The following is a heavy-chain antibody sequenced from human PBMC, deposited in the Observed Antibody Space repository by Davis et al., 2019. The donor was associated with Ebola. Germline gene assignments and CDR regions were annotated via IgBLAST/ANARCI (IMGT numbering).Heavy chain of an antibody. J-gene: IGHJ6*02. Sequence: GESLKISCAASGFTFSICDMSWVRQPPGKGLEWVGFIRSKAYGGKPAYAASVKGRFTISRDDSKNIAYLQMDSLKIEDTAVYYCSRDLKQRPPSYYDGMDVWGQGTSVTVSS. V-gene: IGHV3-49*04. CDR1: GFTFSICD. CDR3: SRDLKQRPPSYYDGMDV. D-gene: IGHD1/OR15-1a*01. CDR2: IRSKAYGGKP.